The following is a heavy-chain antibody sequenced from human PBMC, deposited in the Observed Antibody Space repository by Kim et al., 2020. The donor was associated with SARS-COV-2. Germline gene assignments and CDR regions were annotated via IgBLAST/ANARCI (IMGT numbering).Heavy chain of an antibody. CDR2: IESIRDGETT. D-gene: IGHD3-16*01. CDR3: TTEYDSLGGSDKHYYYYYGMDV. Sequence: GGSLRLSCAASGFSFADAWMTWVRQAPGKGLEWVGHIESIRDGETTEYAAPVKGRFTISRDERKKTLFLQMNSLRTEDTAVYYCTTEYDSLGGSDKHYYYYYGMDVWGHGTTVTV. V-gene: IGHV3-15*04. CDR1: GFSFADAW. J-gene: IGHJ6*02.